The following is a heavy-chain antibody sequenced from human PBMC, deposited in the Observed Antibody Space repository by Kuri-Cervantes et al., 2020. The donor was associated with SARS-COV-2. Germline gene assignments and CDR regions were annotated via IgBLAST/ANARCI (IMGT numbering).Heavy chain of an antibody. Sequence: GESLKISCAASGFTFSSYSMNWVRQAPGKGLEWVSAISGSGGSTYYADSVKGRFTISRDNAKNSLYLQMNGLRAEDTAVYYCAREFGVGYYDSSGYRHFDYWGQGTLVTVSS. CDR1: GFTFSSYS. J-gene: IGHJ4*02. V-gene: IGHV3-21*01. CDR3: AREFGVGYYDSSGYRHFDY. D-gene: IGHD3-22*01. CDR2: ISGSGGST.